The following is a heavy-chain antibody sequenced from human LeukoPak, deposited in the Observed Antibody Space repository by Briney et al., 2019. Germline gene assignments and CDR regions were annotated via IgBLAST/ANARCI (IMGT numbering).Heavy chain of an antibody. J-gene: IGHJ4*02. Sequence: GGSLRLSCAASGFTFSDYGMHWARLAPGKGLEWVAHISHDGSSQNYADSVQGRFTISRDNSKNTVDLQMNSLRAEDTAVYYCAKDGPLPYTSTSFGRHFLEYWGRGTLVTVSS. CDR1: GFTFSDYG. CDR2: ISHDGSSQ. D-gene: IGHD6-13*01. CDR3: AKDGPLPYTSTSFGRHFLEY. V-gene: IGHV3-30*18.